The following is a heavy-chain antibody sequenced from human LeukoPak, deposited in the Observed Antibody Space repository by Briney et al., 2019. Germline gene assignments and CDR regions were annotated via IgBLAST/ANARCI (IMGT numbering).Heavy chain of an antibody. CDR1: GGSISSYY. V-gene: IGHV4-4*07. CDR2: IYTSGST. J-gene: IGHJ6*02. Sequence: PSETLSLTCTVSGGSISSYYWSWIRQPAGKGLEWIGRIYTSGSTNYNPSLKSRVTMSVDTSKNQFSLKPSSVTAADTAVYYCARVVPAAPEGIYYYGMDVWGQGTTVTVSS. CDR3: ARVVPAAPEGIYYYGMDV. D-gene: IGHD2-2*01.